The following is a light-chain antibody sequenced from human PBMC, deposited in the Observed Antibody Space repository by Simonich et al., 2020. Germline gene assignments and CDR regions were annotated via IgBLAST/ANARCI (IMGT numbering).Light chain of an antibody. Sequence: DIQMTQSPSSLSASVGDRVTITCRASQSIRCYLNWYQQKPGKAPKLLIYAASSLQSGVPSRFSGSGSGTDFTLTISSLQPEDFATYYCQQSYSTLSITFGQGTRLEIK. J-gene: IGKJ5*01. V-gene: IGKV1-39*01. CDR1: QSIRCY. CDR3: QQSYSTLSIT. CDR2: AAS.